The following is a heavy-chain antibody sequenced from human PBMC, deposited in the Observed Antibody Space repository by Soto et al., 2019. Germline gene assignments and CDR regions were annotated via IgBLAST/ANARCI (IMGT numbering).Heavy chain of an antibody. J-gene: IGHJ6*02. CDR1: GYPFTSYA. CDR3: ARDEKERYSSSWYLPYYYYGMDV. V-gene: IGHV1-3*01. CDR2: INAGNGNT. D-gene: IGHD6-13*01. Sequence: SVKVSCKASGYPFTSYAMHWVRQAPGQRLEWMGWINAGNGNTKYSQKFQGRVTITRDTSASTAYMELSSLRSEDTAVYYCARDEKERYSSSWYLPYYYYGMDVWGQGTTVTVSS.